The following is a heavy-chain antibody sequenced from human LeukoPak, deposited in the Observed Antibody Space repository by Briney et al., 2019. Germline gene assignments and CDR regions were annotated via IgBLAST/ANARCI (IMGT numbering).Heavy chain of an antibody. D-gene: IGHD3-22*01. V-gene: IGHV3-15*01. Sequence: GGSLRLSCAASGFTFSNAWMSWVRQAPGKGLEWVGRIKSKTDGGTTDYAAPVKGRFTISRDESKNTVYLQMNSLKSEDTAVYYCTTSDYYDASGYPGFDAFDIWGQGTMVTVSS. CDR3: TTSDYYDASGYPGFDAFDI. J-gene: IGHJ3*02. CDR1: GFTFSNAW. CDR2: IKSKTDGGTT.